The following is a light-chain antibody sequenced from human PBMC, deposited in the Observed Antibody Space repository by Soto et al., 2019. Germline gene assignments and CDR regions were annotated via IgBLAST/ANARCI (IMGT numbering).Light chain of an antibody. CDR3: QQYGSSPPT. V-gene: IGKV3-20*01. Sequence: EIMLSQSPGTLSLSPGERATLSCRASQSVSSSYLAWYQQKPGQAPRLLIYGASSRATGIPDRFSGSGSGTDFTLTISRLEPEDFAVYYCQQYGSSPPTFGQGTCWR. CDR2: GAS. CDR1: QSVSSSY. J-gene: IGKJ5*01.